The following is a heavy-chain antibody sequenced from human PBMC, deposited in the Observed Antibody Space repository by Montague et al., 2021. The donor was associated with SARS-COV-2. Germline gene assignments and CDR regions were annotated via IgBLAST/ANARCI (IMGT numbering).Heavy chain of an antibody. CDR1: GFTFSGSA. Sequence: SLRLSCAASGFTFSGSAMHWVRQASGKGLEWVGRIRTKGNRYETTYAASVNGRFTISRDDSKNTAFLQMDSLKIEDTALYYCSATYRDYGANTNDYWGQGTLVSVSS. CDR2: IRTKGNRYET. D-gene: IGHD4-23*01. J-gene: IGHJ4*02. V-gene: IGHV3-73*01. CDR3: SATYRDYGANTNDY.